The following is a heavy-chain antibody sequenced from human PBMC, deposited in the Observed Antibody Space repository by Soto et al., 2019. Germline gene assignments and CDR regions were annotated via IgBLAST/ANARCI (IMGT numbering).Heavy chain of an antibody. CDR3: ARWLAAAGTGAFAI. Sequence: GASVKVSCKAAGGTFSSYAISWVRQAPGQGLEWMGGIIPIFGTANYAQKFQGRVTITADESTSTAYMELSSLRPEDTAVYYCARWLAAAGTGAFAIWRQGTMVTV. V-gene: IGHV1-69*13. D-gene: IGHD6-13*01. CDR1: GGTFSSYA. CDR2: IIPIFGTA. J-gene: IGHJ3*02.